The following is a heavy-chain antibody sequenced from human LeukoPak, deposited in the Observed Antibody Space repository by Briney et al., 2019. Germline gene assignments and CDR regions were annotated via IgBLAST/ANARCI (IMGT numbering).Heavy chain of an antibody. CDR1: GFTFSGYW. CDR3: ASQVVGAAFDP. D-gene: IGHD2-15*01. J-gene: IGHJ5*02. V-gene: IGHV3-74*01. CDR2: MNGDGSMT. Sequence: GGSLRLSCVASGFTFSGYWMHWVRQPPGKGLVWFSRMNGDGSMTNYADSVKGRFTISRDNANNTLYLQMNSLRAAAMAVYYCASQVVGAAFDPWGQGTLVIVSS.